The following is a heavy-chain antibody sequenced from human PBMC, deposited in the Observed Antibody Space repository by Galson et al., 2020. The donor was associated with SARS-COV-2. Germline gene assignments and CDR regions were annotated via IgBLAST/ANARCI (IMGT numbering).Heavy chain of an antibody. D-gene: IGHD6-13*01. CDR2: IGCYNGYT. CDR3: GVSYTSTWYLAGMDV. Sequence: ASVKVSCKASSSNFNTYGISWVRQAPGQGLEWMGWIGCYNGYTKYAQKVQGRVTMTTDTSTSTAYMELRSLRSEDTAVYYCGVSYTSTWYLAGMDVWGQGTTVTVSS. CDR1: SSNFNTYG. V-gene: IGHV1-18*01. J-gene: IGHJ6*02.